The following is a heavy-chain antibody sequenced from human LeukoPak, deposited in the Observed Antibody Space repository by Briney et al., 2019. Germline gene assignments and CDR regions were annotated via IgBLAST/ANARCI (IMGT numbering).Heavy chain of an antibody. D-gene: IGHD6-6*01. CDR3: ARHRGAARDPLFD. J-gene: IGHJ4*02. Sequence: KPSGTLSLTCTVSGGSISSSSYYWGWIRQPPGKGLEWIGSIYYSGSTYYNPSLKSRVTISVDTSKNQFSLKLSSVTAADTAVYYCARHRGAARDPLFDWGQGTLVTVSS. CDR2: IYYSGST. CDR1: GGSISSSSYY. V-gene: IGHV4-39*01.